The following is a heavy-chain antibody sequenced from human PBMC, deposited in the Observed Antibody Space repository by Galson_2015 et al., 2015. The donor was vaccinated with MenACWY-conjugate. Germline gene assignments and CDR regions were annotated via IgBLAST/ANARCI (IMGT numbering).Heavy chain of an antibody. Sequence: QSGAEVKKPGESLKISCQGSGYSFTTYWIGWVRQLPGNGLEWMGLISPGDSIIRYSPAFQGQVTMSADKFINTAYLQWNTLQASDTAMYYCARHPPGGRGMDVWGQGTTVTVSS. CDR1: GYSFTTYW. CDR3: ARHPPGGRGMDV. CDR2: ISPGDSII. D-gene: IGHD1-26*01. V-gene: IGHV5-51*01. J-gene: IGHJ6*02.